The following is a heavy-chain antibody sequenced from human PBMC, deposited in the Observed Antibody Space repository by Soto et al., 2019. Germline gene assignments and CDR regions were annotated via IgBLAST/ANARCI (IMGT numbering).Heavy chain of an antibody. D-gene: IGHD3-10*01. CDR2: IYYSGST. V-gene: IGHV4-59*01. CDR1: GGSISSYY. J-gene: IGHJ6*03. Sequence: PSETLSLTCTVSGGSISSYYWSWIRQPPGKGLEWIGYIYYSGSTNYNPSLKSRVTISVDTSKNQFSLKLSSVTAADTAVYYCARGDTYYYGSGAPGYYYYYMDVWGKGTTVTVSS. CDR3: ARGDTYYYGSGAPGYYYYYMDV.